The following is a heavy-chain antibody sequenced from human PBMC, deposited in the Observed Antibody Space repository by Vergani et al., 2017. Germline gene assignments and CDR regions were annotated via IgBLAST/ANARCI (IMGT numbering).Heavy chain of an antibody. CDR3: ARATCSGGSCYRGCEY. Sequence: QVQLVQSGAEVKKPGSSVKVSCKASGGTFSSYALNWVRQAPGQGLEWMGSIIPSLATTIYAQKFQGRVTITADESTCTAYMEVSSLKSEETAVFYCARATCSGGSCYRGCEYWGQGSLITVSS. J-gene: IGHJ4*02. V-gene: IGHV1-69*11. CDR2: IIPSLATT. CDR1: GGTFSSYA. D-gene: IGHD2-15*01.